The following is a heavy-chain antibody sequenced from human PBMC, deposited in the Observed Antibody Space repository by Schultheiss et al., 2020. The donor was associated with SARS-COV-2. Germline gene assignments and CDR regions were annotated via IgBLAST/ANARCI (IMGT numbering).Heavy chain of an antibody. V-gene: IGHV3-23*01. D-gene: IGHD1-26*01. CDR1: GFTFDDYV. CDR2: ISGSGGST. CDR3: ARGGGSYDFDY. J-gene: IGHJ4*02. Sequence: GGSLRLSCVASGFTFDDYVMHWVRQAPGKGLEWVSAISGSGGSTYYADSVKGRFTISRDNSKNTLYLQMNSLRAEDTAVYYCARGGGSYDFDYWGQGTLVTVSS.